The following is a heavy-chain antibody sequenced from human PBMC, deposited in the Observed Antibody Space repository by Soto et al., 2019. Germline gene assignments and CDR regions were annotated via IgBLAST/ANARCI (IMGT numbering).Heavy chain of an antibody. V-gene: IGHV3-30-3*01. CDR3: ARELEEDSGYGGKYGMDV. CDR1: GFTFSSYA. J-gene: IGHJ6*02. D-gene: IGHD5-12*01. CDR2: ISYDGSNK. Sequence: SLRLSCAASGFTFSSYAMHWVRQAPGKGLEWVAVISYDGSNKYYADSVKGRFTISRDNSKNTLYLQMNSLRAEDTAVYYCARELEEDSGYGGKYGMDVWGQGTTVTVSS.